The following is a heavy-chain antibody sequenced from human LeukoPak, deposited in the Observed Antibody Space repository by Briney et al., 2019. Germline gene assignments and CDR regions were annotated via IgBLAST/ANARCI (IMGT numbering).Heavy chain of an antibody. D-gene: IGHD2-2*01. CDR1: AFTFSDYY. V-gene: IGHV3-11*06. J-gene: IGHJ4*02. CDR3: ARDSAPPPAATDY. Sequence: GRSLRLACAASAFTFSDYYMSWFRQAPGKGLGWVSYISRSSSKIRYADSVKGRFTISRDNAKNSLYLQMNSLRAEDTAVYYCARDSAPPPAATDYWGQGTLVTVSS. CDR2: ISRSSSKI.